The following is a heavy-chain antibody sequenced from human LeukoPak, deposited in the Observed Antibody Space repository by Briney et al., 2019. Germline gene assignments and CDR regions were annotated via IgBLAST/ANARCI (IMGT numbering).Heavy chain of an antibody. D-gene: IGHD4-17*01. V-gene: IGHV4-30-4*01. CDR3: ARDLYGDYPDP. CDR1: GGSISSGDYY. CDR2: IYYSGST. J-gene: IGHJ5*02. Sequence: SPSETLSPTCTVSGGSISSGDYYWSWIRQPPGKGLEWIGYIYYSGSTYYNPSLKSRVTISVDTSKNQFSLKLSSVTAADTAVYYCARDLYGDYPDPWGQGTLVTVSS.